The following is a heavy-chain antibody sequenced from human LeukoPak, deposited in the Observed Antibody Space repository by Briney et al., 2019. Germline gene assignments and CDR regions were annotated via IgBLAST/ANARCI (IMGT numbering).Heavy chain of an antibody. V-gene: IGHV3-74*01. CDR1: GFTFKNFW. CDR3: ASGFPVAAADWYFDL. J-gene: IGHJ2*01. CDR2: INSDGSGT. D-gene: IGHD2-21*01. Sequence: GGSLRLSCAASGFTFKNFWMHWVRQAPGKGLVWVSRINSDGSGTSYADSVKGRFTISGDNAKNTLYLQMTSLRVEDTAVYYCASGFPVAAADWYFDLWGRGTLVTVSS.